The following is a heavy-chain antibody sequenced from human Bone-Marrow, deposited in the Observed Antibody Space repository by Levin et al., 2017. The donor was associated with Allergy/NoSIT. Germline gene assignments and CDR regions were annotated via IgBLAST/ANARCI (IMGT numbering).Heavy chain of an antibody. CDR2: IGHSATMT. CDR3: ARYPSGDYFDP. Sequence: LSLPCAASGFPLPNYEMNWVRPAPGKGLEWVSYIGHSATMTYYADSVKGRFTISRDSAKNSLFLQMNSLRAEDTAVYYCARYPSGDYFDPWGQGILVTVSS. CDR1: GFPLPNYE. V-gene: IGHV3-48*03. J-gene: IGHJ5*02. D-gene: IGHD4-17*01.